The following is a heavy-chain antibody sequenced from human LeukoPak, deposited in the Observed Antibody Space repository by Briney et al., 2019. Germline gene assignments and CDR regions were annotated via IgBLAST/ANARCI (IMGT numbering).Heavy chain of an antibody. J-gene: IGHJ5*02. CDR1: GGSISSYY. V-gene: IGHV4-59*01. CDR3: ARDGNARVARYCSGGSCYSGWFDP. Sequence: SETLSLTCTVSGGSISSYYWSWIRQPPGKGLEWIGYIYYSGSTNYNPSLKSRVTISVDTSKNQFSLKLSSVTAADTAVYYCARDGNARVARYCSGGSCYSGWFDPWGQGTLVTVSS. D-gene: IGHD2-15*01. CDR2: IYYSGST.